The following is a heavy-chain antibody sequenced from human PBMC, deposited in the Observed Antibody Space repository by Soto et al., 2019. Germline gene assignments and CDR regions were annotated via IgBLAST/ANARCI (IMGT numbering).Heavy chain of an antibody. CDR2: LWSDGIQK. D-gene: IGHD3-16*01. J-gene: IGHJ3*02. CDR3: VRGGKTAGAYDI. V-gene: IGHV3-33*01. CDR1: AFPVSDWG. Sequence: QVQLMESGGGVVQPGRSLRLSCAASAFPVSDWGMHWVRQAPGKGLEWVAVLWSDGIQKYYVDSVRGRFTISRDTFENTLFLEMTSLTAEDSAVYYCVRGGKTAGAYDIWGQGTLVTVS.